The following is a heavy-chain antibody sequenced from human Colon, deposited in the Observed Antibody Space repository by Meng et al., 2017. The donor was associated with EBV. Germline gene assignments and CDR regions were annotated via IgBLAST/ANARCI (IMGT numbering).Heavy chain of an antibody. Sequence: VTLQELCPGLMKPSQTPSLTFSSSADAITSSGFYWSWIRQPPGKGLEWISYIYFTGSTYYSPSLKSRRNISIDTSKNQFSLRLTTMTAADTAVYYCARGGGSFRFQFWGLGTLVTVSS. D-gene: IGHD2-15*01. CDR1: ADAITSSGFY. J-gene: IGHJ4*02. CDR2: IYFTGST. CDR3: ARGGGSFRFQF. V-gene: IGHV4-30-4*01.